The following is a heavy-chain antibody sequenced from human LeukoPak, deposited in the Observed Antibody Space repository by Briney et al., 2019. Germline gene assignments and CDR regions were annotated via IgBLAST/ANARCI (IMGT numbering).Heavy chain of an antibody. D-gene: IGHD4-17*01. CDR3: RKGTTVNI. J-gene: IGHJ3*02. Sequence: GGSLRLSCAASGFTVSSNYMSWVRQAPGKGLEWVSVIYSGGSTYYADSVKGRLTISRDNSKNTLYLQMNGLRAEDTAVYYCRKGTTVNIWGQGTMVTVSS. V-gene: IGHV3-53*01. CDR1: GFTVSSNY. CDR2: IYSGGST.